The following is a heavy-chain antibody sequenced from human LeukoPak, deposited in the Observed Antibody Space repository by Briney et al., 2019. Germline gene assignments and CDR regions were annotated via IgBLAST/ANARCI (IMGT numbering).Heavy chain of an antibody. CDR3: ARRLNWFDP. Sequence: SETLSLTCAVSGYSISSGYYWGWIRQPPGKGLEWIGSIYHSGSTYYNPSLKSRVTISVDTSKNQFSLKLSSVTAADTAVYYCARRLNWFDPWGQGTWSPSPQ. CDR2: IYHSGST. CDR1: GYSISSGYY. V-gene: IGHV4-38-2*01. J-gene: IGHJ5*02.